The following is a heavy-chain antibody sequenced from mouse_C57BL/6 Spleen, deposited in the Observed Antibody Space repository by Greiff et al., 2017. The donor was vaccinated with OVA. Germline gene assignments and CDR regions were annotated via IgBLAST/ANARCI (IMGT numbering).Heavy chain of an antibody. CDR3: ARGGAGPWFAY. V-gene: IGHV1-82*01. J-gene: IGHJ3*01. D-gene: IGHD3-3*01. CDR1: GYAFSSSW. Sequence: VQLQQPGPELVKPGASVKISCKASGYAFSSSWMNWVKQRPGKGLEWIGRIYPGDGDTNYTGKFKGKATLTADKSSSTAYMQLSSLTSEDSAVYFCARGGAGPWFAYWGQGTLVTVSA. CDR2: IYPGDGDT.